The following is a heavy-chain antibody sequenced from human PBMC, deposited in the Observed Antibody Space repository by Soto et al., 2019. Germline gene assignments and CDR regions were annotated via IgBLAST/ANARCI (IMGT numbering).Heavy chain of an antibody. CDR3: ARSRDGYISDGLDV. J-gene: IGHJ6*02. CDR1: GFTFSNYA. V-gene: IGHV3-30-3*01. D-gene: IGHD5-12*01. CDR2: ISYDGSNK. Sequence: QVQLVESGGGVVQPGRSLRLSCAASGFTFSNYAMHWVRQAPGKGLEWVSLISYDGSNKYYADSVKGRFTISRDNSKNTLYLQMNSLRPEDTAVYYCARSRDGYISDGLDVWGQGTTVTVSS.